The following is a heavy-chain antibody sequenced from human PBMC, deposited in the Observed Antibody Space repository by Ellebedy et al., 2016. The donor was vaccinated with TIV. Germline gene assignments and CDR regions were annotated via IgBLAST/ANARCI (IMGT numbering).Heavy chain of an antibody. CDR3: ARYVGPTGAYDI. Sequence: MPSETLSLTCTVSGGSISSSGYSWGWSRPPPGKGLEWIGNIYYSGSTDYNPSLKSQVTLSVDTSKNQFSLKLSSVTAADTAVYYCARYVGPTGAYDIWGQGTMVTVSP. CDR1: GGSISSSGYS. D-gene: IGHD3-10*01. CDR2: IYYSGST. J-gene: IGHJ3*02. V-gene: IGHV4-39*07.